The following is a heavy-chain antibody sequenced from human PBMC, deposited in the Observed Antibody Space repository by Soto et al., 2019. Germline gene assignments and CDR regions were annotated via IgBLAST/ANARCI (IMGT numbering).Heavy chain of an antibody. V-gene: IGHV1-69*13. J-gene: IGHJ4*02. Sequence: GASVKVSCKASGGMLYSSAINWVRQAPGQGPEWMGGIVPKNGSSKYAQEFLGRVTISADASATTAYMDLSGLKSEDTAVYYCSCAPNRTYQLIGYWGQGTQVTVSS. D-gene: IGHD2-2*01. CDR3: SCAPNRTYQLIGY. CDR2: IVPKNGSS. CDR1: GGMLYSSA.